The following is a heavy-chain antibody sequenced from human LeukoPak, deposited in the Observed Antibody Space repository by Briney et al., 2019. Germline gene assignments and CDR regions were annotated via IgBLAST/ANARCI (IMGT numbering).Heavy chain of an antibody. CDR2: ISRSSSHI. CDR3: AREIGEVVPLIGDFDY. V-gene: IGHV3-21*01. CDR1: GFAFSTYT. J-gene: IGHJ4*02. D-gene: IGHD3-22*01. Sequence: GGSLRLSCADSGFAFSTYTMNWVRQAPGKGLEWVSSISRSSSHIYYADSVKGRFTISRDNAKNSLYLQMNSLRAEDTAVYYCAREIGEVVPLIGDFDYWGQGTLVTVSS.